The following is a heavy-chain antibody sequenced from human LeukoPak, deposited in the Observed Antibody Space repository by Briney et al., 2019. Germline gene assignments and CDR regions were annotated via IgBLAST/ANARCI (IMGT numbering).Heavy chain of an antibody. CDR1: GYTFTNYY. CDR3: ARGLVDTAMVTRRIDY. V-gene: IGHV1-46*01. J-gene: IGHJ4*02. CDR2: INPSGGIT. Sequence: ASVKVSCKASGYTFTNYYMHWVRQAPRQGLEWMGIINPSGGITHYAQNFRGRVTLTRDTSTSTVYMEVSSLISEDTAVYYCARGLVDTAMVTRRIDYWGQGTLVTVPS. D-gene: IGHD5-18*01.